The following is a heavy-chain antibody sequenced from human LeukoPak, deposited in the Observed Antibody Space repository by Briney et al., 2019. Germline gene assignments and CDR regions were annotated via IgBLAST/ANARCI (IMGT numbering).Heavy chain of an antibody. V-gene: IGHV1-2*02. CDR3: ARDSGSYEAAFDI. CDR2: INPNSGGT. J-gene: IGHJ3*02. CDR1: GYTFTGYY. D-gene: IGHD1-26*01. Sequence: ASVKVSCKASGYTFTGYYMRWVRQAPGQGLEWMGWINPNSGGTNYAQKFQGRVTMTRDTSISTAYMELSRLRSDDTAVYYCARDSGSYEAAFDIWGQGTMVTVSS.